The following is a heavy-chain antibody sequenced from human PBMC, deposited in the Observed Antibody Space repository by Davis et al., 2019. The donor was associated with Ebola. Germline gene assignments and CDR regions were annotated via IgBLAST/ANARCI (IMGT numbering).Heavy chain of an antibody. CDR2: IYYSGST. CDR1: GGPISGADYY. Sequence: MPSETLSLTCTVSGGPISGADYYCSWICQPPGKGLEWIGYIYYSGSTYYNPSLKSRVTISADTSKNQFSLKLTSVTAADTAVYYCARGTGSGYYRRPPHFDYWGQGTLVTVSS. V-gene: IGHV4-30-4*01. CDR3: ARGTGSGYYRRPPHFDY. J-gene: IGHJ4*02. D-gene: IGHD3-22*01.